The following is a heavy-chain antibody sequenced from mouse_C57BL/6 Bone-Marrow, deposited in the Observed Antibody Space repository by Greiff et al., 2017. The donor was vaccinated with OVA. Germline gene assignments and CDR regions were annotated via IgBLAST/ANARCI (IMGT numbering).Heavy chain of an antibody. CDR1: GFTFTDYY. CDR2: IRNKANGYTT. CDR3: TRYGHDGYFYAMDY. Sequence: EVQVVESGGGLVQPGGSLSLSCAASGFTFTDYYMSWVRQPPGKALEWLGFIRNKANGYTTEYSASVKGQFTISRDNSQSILYLQMNALRAEDSATYYCTRYGHDGYFYAMDYWGQGTSVTVSS. D-gene: IGHD2-3*01. J-gene: IGHJ4*01. V-gene: IGHV7-3*01.